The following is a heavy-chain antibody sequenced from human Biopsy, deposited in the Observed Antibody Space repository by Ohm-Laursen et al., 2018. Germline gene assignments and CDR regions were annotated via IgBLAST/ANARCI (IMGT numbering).Heavy chain of an antibody. J-gene: IGHJ4*02. Sequence: ASVKVPCKGSGYIFTSFGVSWVRQAPGHGLEWMGWVSTYNGNTEYEQKFQGRVTMTTDTSANTAYMELRSLRSDDTAVYFCARVREGGLLDYWGQGILVTVSS. CDR2: VSTYNGNT. CDR3: ARVREGGLLDY. V-gene: IGHV1-18*01. CDR1: GYIFTSFG. D-gene: IGHD3-16*01.